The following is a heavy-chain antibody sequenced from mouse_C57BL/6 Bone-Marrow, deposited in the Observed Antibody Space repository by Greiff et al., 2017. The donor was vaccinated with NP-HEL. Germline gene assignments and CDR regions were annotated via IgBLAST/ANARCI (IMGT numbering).Heavy chain of an antibody. CDR1: GYTFTSYW. V-gene: IGHV1-59*01. Sequence: QVQLQQPGAELVRSRTSVKLSCKASGYTFTSYWMHWVKQRPGQGLEWIGVIDPSDSYTNYNQKFKGKATLTVDTSSSTAYMQLSSLTSEDSAVYYCARYDYDAYYAMDYWGQGTSVTVSS. CDR2: IDPSDSYT. CDR3: ARYDYDAYYAMDY. D-gene: IGHD2-4*01. J-gene: IGHJ4*01.